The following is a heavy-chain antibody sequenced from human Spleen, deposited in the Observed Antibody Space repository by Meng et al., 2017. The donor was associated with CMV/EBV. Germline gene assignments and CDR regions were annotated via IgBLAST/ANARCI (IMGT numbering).Heavy chain of an antibody. Sequence: GESLKISCAASGFTFSSYWMHWVRQAPGKGLVWVSRINSDGSSTNYAASVKGRFTISRDNTKNTVHLQMNSLRVEDTAIYYCARDRLSPFYDSGSGAHATTHGVDVWGQGTTVTVSS. CDR3: ARDRLSPFYDSGSGAHATTHGVDV. V-gene: IGHV3-74*01. CDR1: GFTFSSYW. J-gene: IGHJ6*02. CDR2: INSDGSST. D-gene: IGHD3-3*01.